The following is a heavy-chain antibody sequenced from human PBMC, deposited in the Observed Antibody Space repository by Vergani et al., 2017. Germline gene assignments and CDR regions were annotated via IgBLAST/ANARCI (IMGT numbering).Heavy chain of an antibody. CDR3: ARQGPVVVPAAKYYYYYDYMDV. CDR1: VGSLSSGRYY. Sequence: QVQLQESGPGLVKPSQTLSLTCTVSVGSLSSGRYYWSWIRQPAGKGLEWIGEINHSGSTNYNPSLKSRVTISVDTSKNQFSLKLSSVTAADTAVYYCARQGPVVVPAAKYYYYYDYMDVWGKGTTVTVSS. V-gene: IGHV4-61*02. J-gene: IGHJ6*03. D-gene: IGHD2-2*01. CDR2: INHSGST.